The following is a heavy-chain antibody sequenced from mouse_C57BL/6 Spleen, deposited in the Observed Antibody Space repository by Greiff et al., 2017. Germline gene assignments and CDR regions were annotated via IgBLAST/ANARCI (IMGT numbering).Heavy chain of an antibody. D-gene: IGHD2-1*01. J-gene: IGHJ3*01. Sequence: EVKVVESEGGLVQPGSSMKLSCTASGFTFSDYYMAWVRQVPEKGLEWVANINSDGSSTYYLDSLKSRFIISRDNAKNILYLQMSSLKSEDTATYYCARYASEGNFFAYWGQVTLVTVSA. CDR2: INSDGSST. CDR1: GFTFSDYY. CDR3: ARYASEGNFFAY. V-gene: IGHV5-16*01.